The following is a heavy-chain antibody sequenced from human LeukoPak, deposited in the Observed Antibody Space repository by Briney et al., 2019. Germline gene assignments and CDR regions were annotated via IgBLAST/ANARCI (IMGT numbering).Heavy chain of an antibody. D-gene: IGHD3-16*01. Sequence: MTSQTLSLTCTVSGGSISSGGYYWSWMRQHPGKGLEWIGYIYYSGSTYYNPSLKSRVTMSLDRSNNQFSLNLSSVTAADTAVYYCARFSPRALGNYFDYWGQRTLVTVSS. CDR2: IYYSGST. J-gene: IGHJ4*02. V-gene: IGHV4-31*03. CDR3: ARFSPRALGNYFDY. CDR1: GGSISSGGYY.